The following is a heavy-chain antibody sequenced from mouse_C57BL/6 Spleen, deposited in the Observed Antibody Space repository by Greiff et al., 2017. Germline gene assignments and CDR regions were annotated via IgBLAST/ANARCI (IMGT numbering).Heavy chain of an antibody. V-gene: IGHV1-26*01. CDR1: GYTFTDYY. CDR2: INPNNGGT. J-gene: IGHJ2*01. Sequence: EVQLQQSGPELVKPGASVKISCKASGYTFTDYYMNWVKQSHGKSLEWIGDINPNNGGTSYNQKFKGKATLTVDKSSSTAYMELRSLTSEYSAVYCCATETYYFDYWGQGTTLTVSS. CDR3: ATETYYFDY.